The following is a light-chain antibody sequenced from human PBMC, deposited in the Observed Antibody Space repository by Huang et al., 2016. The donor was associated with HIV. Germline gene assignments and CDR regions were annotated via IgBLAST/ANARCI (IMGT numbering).Light chain of an antibody. V-gene: IGKV3-15*01. CDR3: QQYNNWPIT. Sequence: VMTQSPATLSVSPGERATLSCRASQRVNNNLAWFQQNPGQAPRLLIYGASTRATGIPARFRCSGSGTEFPLTISSLQSEDLAVYYCQQYNNWPITFGPGTKVDVK. CDR2: GAS. J-gene: IGKJ3*01. CDR1: QRVNNN.